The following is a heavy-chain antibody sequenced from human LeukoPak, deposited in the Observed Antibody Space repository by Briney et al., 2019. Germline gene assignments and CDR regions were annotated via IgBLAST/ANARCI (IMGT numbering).Heavy chain of an antibody. CDR1: GGSISSNTHY. J-gene: IGHJ2*01. Sequence: PSETLSLTCTVSGGSISSNTHYWGWIRQPPGKGLEWIGSIYYSGSTYYNPSLKSRVTISVDTSKNQFSLKLSSVTAADTAVYYCARVETSGFLEWLLFWYFDLWGRDILVTVSS. D-gene: IGHD3-3*01. CDR3: ARVETSGFLEWLLFWYFDL. V-gene: IGHV4-39*07. CDR2: IYYSGST.